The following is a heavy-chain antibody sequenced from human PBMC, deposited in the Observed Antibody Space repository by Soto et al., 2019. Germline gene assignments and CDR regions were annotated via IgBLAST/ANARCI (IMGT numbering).Heavy chain of an antibody. V-gene: IGHV3-66*01. D-gene: IGHD3-10*01. CDR2: IYSVCST. CDR1: GFTVSINY. Sequence: VGSLSLSCAASGFTVSINYMGGVRQAPRKWLEWVAGIYSVCSTYYADSVKGRFTISRDNSKNTMYLEKKSLRAEETAVYYCARIPTPFRAMVRGVTEYYYYGMDVWGQGTTVTVSS. J-gene: IGHJ6*02. CDR3: ARIPTPFRAMVRGVTEYYYYGMDV.